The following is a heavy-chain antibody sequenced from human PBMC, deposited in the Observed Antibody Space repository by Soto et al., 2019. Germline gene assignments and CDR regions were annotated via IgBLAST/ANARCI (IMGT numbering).Heavy chain of an antibody. CDR3: ATQDFRGTTGTT. V-gene: IGHV3-23*01. CDR1: GFTFSRYA. Sequence: GGSLRLSXAASGFTFSRYAMGWVRQAPGKGLEWVSVISGSGGNIHYADSVKGRFTISRDNSKNTLYLQMNSLRVEDTAVYNCATQDFRGTTGTTWGQGTLVTVSS. J-gene: IGHJ4*02. D-gene: IGHD1-1*01. CDR2: ISGSGGNI.